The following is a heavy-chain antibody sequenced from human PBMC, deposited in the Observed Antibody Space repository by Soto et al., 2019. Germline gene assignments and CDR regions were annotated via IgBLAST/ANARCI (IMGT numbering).Heavy chain of an antibody. CDR2: ISSSSSYI. CDR1: GFTFSSYS. CDR3: ARGVYSYGYYYYGMDV. V-gene: IGHV3-21*01. J-gene: IGHJ6*02. D-gene: IGHD5-18*01. Sequence: PGGSLRLSCAASGFTFSSYSMNWVRQAPGKGLEWVSSISSSSSYIYYADSVKGRFTISRDNAKNSLYLQMNSLRAEDTAVYYCARGVYSYGYYYYGMDVWGQGTTVTVSS.